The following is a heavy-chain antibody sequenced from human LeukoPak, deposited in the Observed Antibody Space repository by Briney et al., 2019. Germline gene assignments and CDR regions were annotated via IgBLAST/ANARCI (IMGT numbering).Heavy chain of an antibody. CDR2: ISSSSSYI. CDR1: GFTFSSYS. V-gene: IGHV3-21*01. Sequence: GGSLRLSWAASGFTFSSYSMNWVRQAPGKGLEWVSSISSSSSYICYADSVKGRFTISRDNAKNSLYLQMNSLRAEDTAVYYCARDLAGMNDYWGQGTLVTVSS. D-gene: IGHD6-19*01. CDR3: ARDLAGMNDY. J-gene: IGHJ4*02.